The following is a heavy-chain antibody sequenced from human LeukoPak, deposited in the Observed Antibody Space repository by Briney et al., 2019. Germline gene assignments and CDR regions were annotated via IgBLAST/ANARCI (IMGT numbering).Heavy chain of an antibody. V-gene: IGHV1-69*13. Sequence: SVKVSCKASGGTFSSYAISWVRQAPGQGLEWMGGIIPIFGTANYAQKFQGRVTITADESTSTAYMELSSLRSEDTAVYYCAREVVVVPAAIPLGYWGQGTLVTVSS. CDR3: AREVVVVPAAIPLGY. J-gene: IGHJ4*02. D-gene: IGHD2-2*01. CDR2: IIPIFGTA. CDR1: GGTFSSYA.